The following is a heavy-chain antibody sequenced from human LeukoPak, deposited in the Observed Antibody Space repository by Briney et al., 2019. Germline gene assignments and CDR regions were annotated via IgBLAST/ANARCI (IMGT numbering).Heavy chain of an antibody. Sequence: GGSLRLSCAASGFPFSNAWMSWVRQAPGKGLEWVGRIKSKTDGGTTDYAAPVKGRFTISRDDSKNTLYLQMNSLKTEDTAVYYCTTAGGAVAAPGWIDYWGQGTLVTVSS. CDR3: TTAGGAVAAPGWIDY. CDR1: GFPFSNAW. J-gene: IGHJ4*02. D-gene: IGHD6-19*01. V-gene: IGHV3-15*01. CDR2: IKSKTDGGTT.